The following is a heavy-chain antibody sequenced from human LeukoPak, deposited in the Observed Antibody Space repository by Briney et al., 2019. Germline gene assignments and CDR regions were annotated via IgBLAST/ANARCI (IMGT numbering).Heavy chain of an antibody. CDR1: GYTFTGCY. J-gene: IGHJ4*02. D-gene: IGHD3-10*01. CDR3: AREKKKNLWFGELYYFDY. Sequence: ASVRVSCKASGYTFTGCYMHWVRPAPGQGLGWMGWINPNSGRRNYAQKFQGRVTMTRDTSISTAYMEPSRMRSDDTAVYYRAREKKKNLWFGELYYFDYWGQGTLVTVSS. V-gene: IGHV1-2*02. CDR2: INPNSGRR.